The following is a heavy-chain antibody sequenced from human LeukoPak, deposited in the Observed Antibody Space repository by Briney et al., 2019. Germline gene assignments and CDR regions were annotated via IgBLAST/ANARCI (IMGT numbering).Heavy chain of an antibody. V-gene: IGHV4-31*03. Sequence: SETLSLTCTVSGGSFSSGGYYWSWIRQHPGKGLEWIGYIFYSGTTYYNPSLKSRVIISVDASKNQFSLRLSSVTAADTAVYYCARDLGGLGKIDYWGQGTLVAVSS. CDR2: IFYSGTT. D-gene: IGHD7-27*01. CDR1: GGSFSSGGYY. CDR3: ARDLGGLGKIDY. J-gene: IGHJ4*02.